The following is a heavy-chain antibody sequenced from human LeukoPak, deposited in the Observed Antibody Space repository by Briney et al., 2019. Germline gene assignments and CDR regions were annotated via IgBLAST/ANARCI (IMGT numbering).Heavy chain of an antibody. CDR2: ISWNSGNT. J-gene: IGHJ4*02. CDR3: VKGSGTFYNGYFDY. D-gene: IGHD3-10*01. V-gene: IGHV3-9*01. CDR1: GFTFDDYA. Sequence: GGSLRLSCAVSGFTFDDYAMHWVRQAPGEALEWVSGISWNSGNTDYADSVKGRFTISRDNAKNSLFLQVNRLRAEDTALYYCVKGSGTFYNGYFDYWGQGTLVTVSS.